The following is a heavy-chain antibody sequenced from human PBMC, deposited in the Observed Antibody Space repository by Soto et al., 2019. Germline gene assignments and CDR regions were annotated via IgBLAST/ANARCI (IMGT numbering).Heavy chain of an antibody. CDR1: GGSFSGYY. CDR3: ARGPSGDQLQYGMDV. J-gene: IGHJ6*02. CDR2: INHSGST. V-gene: IGHV4-34*01. D-gene: IGHD2-2*01. Sequence: SETLSLTCAVYGGSFSGYYWSWIRQPPGKGLEWIGEINHSGSTNYNPSLKSRVTISVDTSKNQFSLKLSSVTAADTAVYYCARGPSGDQLQYGMDVWGQGTTVTVSS.